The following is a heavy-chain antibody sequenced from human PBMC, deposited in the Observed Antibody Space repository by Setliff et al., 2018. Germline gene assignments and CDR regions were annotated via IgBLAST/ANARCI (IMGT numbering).Heavy chain of an antibody. D-gene: IGHD5-18*01. CDR2: INHSGST. V-gene: IGHV4-34*01. J-gene: IGHJ1*01. Sequence: SETLSPTCAVYGGSFSGYYWSWIRQPPGKGLEWIGEINHSGSTNYNPSLKSRVTISVDTSKNQFSLKLSSVTAADTAVYYCARGRGQLWLLYFQHWGQGTLVTVSS. CDR3: ARGRGQLWLLYFQH. CDR1: GGSFSGYY.